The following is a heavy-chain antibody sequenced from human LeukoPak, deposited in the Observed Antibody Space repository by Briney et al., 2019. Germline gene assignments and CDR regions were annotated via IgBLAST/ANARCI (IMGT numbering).Heavy chain of an antibody. CDR3: ARAIGYDSSIDY. Sequence: GASVKVSCKASGYTFTSYGISWVRQAPGQGLEWMGRIIPILGIANYAQKFQGRVTITADKSTSTAYMELSSLRSEDTAVYYCARAIGYDSSIDYWGQGTLVTVSS. CDR2: IIPILGIA. CDR1: GYTFTSYG. J-gene: IGHJ4*02. D-gene: IGHD3-22*01. V-gene: IGHV1-69*04.